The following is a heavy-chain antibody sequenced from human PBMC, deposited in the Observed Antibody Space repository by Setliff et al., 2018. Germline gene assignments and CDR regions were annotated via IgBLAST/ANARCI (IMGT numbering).Heavy chain of an antibody. J-gene: IGHJ6*03. D-gene: IGHD6-13*01. CDR3: ARSGQKAAEYYYYYYMDV. CDR1: GYTFKTYG. CDR2: INPNSGGT. V-gene: IGHV1-2*02. Sequence: ASVKVSCKASGYTFKTYGFTWVRQAPGQGLEWMGWINPNSGGTNYAQKFQGRVTMTRDTSISTAYMELSRLRSDDTAVYYCARSGQKAAEYYYYYYMDVWGKGTTVTVSS.